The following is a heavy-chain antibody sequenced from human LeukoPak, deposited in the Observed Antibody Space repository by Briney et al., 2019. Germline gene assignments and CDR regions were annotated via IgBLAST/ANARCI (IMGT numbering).Heavy chain of an antibody. CDR1: GYTFTGYY. CDR3: ARKRRYCSGGSCYSGFDY. J-gene: IGHJ4*02. V-gene: IGHV1-2*06. Sequence: ASVKVSCKASGYTFTGYYMHWVRQAPGQGLEWMGRIDPNSGGTNYARKFQGRVTMTRDTSISTAYMELSRLRSDDTAVYYCARKRRYCSGGSCYSGFDYWGQGTLVTVSS. D-gene: IGHD2-15*01. CDR2: IDPNSGGT.